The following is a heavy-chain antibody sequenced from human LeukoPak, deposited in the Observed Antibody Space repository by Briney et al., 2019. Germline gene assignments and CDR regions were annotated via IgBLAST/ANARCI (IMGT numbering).Heavy chain of an antibody. V-gene: IGHV3-30*04. D-gene: IGHD6-13*01. CDR2: ISYDGSNK. CDR3: ARVFRAAAETVYYYHYYMDV. Sequence: HPGGSLRLSCAASGFTFSSYAMHWVRQAPGKGLEWVAVISYDGSNKYYADSVKGRFTISRDNAKNTLSLQMNSLRAEDTAVYYCARVFRAAAETVYYYHYYMDVWGKGTTVTVSS. CDR1: GFTFSSYA. J-gene: IGHJ6*03.